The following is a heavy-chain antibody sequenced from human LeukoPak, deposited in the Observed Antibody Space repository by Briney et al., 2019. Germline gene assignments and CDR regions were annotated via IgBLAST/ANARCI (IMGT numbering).Heavy chain of an antibody. V-gene: IGHV4-59*01. J-gene: IGHJ4*02. CDR2: IYYSGST. D-gene: IGHD6-13*01. CDR1: GGSFSGYY. CDR3: ARGSRIAAATNYFDY. Sequence: SEALSLTCAVYGGSFSGYYWSWIRQPPGKGLEWIGYIYYSGSTNYNPSLKSRVTISVDTSKNQFSLKLSSVTAADTAVYYCARGSRIAAATNYFDYWGQGTLVTVSS.